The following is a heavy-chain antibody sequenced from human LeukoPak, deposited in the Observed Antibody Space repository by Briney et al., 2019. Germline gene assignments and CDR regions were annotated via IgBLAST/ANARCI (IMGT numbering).Heavy chain of an antibody. Sequence: GGSLRLSCAASGFTFSSYAMSWVRQAPGKGLEWVSAISGSGGSTYYADSVKGRFTISRDNSKNTLYLQMNSLRAEDTAAYYCARDFPPIAVAARAEYFQHWGQGTLVTVSS. V-gene: IGHV3-23*01. D-gene: IGHD6-19*01. J-gene: IGHJ1*01. CDR2: ISGSGGST. CDR3: ARDFPPIAVAARAEYFQH. CDR1: GFTFSSYA.